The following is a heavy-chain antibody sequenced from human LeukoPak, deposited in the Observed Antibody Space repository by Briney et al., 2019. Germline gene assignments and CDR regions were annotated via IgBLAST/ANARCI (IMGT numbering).Heavy chain of an antibody. Sequence: ASVKVSCKASGYTFTSYAMHWVRQAPGQRLEWMGWINAGNGNTKYSQKFQGRVTITRDTSASTAYMELSSLRSEDTAVYYCARVRVGAVAGDDDAFDIWGQGTMVTVSS. CDR2: INAGNGNT. J-gene: IGHJ3*02. D-gene: IGHD6-19*01. CDR3: ARVRVGAVAGDDDAFDI. CDR1: GYTFTSYA. V-gene: IGHV1-3*01.